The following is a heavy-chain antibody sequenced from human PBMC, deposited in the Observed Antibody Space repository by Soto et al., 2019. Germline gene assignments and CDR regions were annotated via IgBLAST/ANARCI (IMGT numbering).Heavy chain of an antibody. Sequence: GGSLRLSCAASGFTFNSFAMSWVRQAPGKGLDWVSGISGRGTTTYYTDSVKGRFTISRDNSKNTLYLQMNSLRAEDTAVYYCAKELYGDSWGQGTLVTVSS. J-gene: IGHJ5*02. D-gene: IGHD4-17*01. CDR2: ISGRGTTT. CDR3: AKELYGDS. V-gene: IGHV3-23*01. CDR1: GFTFNSFA.